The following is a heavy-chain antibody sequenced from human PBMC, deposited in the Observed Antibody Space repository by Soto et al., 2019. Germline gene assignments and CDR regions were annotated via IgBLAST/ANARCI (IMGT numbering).Heavy chain of an antibody. J-gene: IGHJ5*02. CDR1: GYTFTSYG. CDR2: ISAYNGNT. V-gene: IGHV1-18*04. Sequence: SVKVSWRSSGYTFTSYGISSVRQAPGQGLEWMGWISAYNGNTNYAQKLQGRVTMTTDTSTSTAYMELRSLRSDDTAVYYCARESPRGGGFDPWGQGTLVTVSS. D-gene: IGHD3-16*01. CDR3: ARESPRGGGFDP.